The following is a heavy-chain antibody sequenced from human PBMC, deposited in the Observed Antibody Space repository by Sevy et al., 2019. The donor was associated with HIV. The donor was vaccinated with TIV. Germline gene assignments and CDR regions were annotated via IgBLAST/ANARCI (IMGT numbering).Heavy chain of an antibody. CDR3: TRNGGAFDNGFDP. V-gene: IGHV3-48*03. D-gene: IGHD2-8*01. CDR2: ISSSGSSI. Sequence: GGSLRLSCAASGFTFIRYNMNWVRQAPGKGLEWVSKISSSGSSIYYADSVKGRFTISRDNAKNSLNLQMNSLRAEDTAVYYCTRNGGAFDNGFDPWGQGTLVTVSS. J-gene: IGHJ5*02. CDR1: GFTFIRYN.